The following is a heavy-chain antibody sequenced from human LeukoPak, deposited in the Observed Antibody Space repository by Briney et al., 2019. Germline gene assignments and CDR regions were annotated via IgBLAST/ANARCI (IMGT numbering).Heavy chain of an antibody. D-gene: IGHD3-22*01. V-gene: IGHV3-30*02. J-gene: IGHJ4*02. CDR2: IRNDGSAK. CDR1: GFTFSSYG. CDR3: AKYYYEGTGASPLDY. Sequence: GGSLRLSCVASGFTFSSYGMNWVRQAAGEGLQWVSFIRNDGSAKYYADSVKGGFTISRDSSKITLYLQMNSLRLEDTAIYYCAKYYYEGTGASPLDYWGQGTLVTVSS.